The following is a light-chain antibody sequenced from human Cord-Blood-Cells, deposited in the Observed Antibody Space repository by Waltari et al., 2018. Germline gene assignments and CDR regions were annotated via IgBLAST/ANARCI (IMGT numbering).Light chain of an antibody. V-gene: IGLV2-14*01. Sequence: QPTLTPPAPVSGSPGQSTTLSCPRTTSDVAGDNYAYWYQQHPGTAPELMSYEASNRPAGVSNRCSGSKSGNTASLTISGLQAEDEADYYCSSYTSSSALVFGGGTKLTVL. J-gene: IGLJ2*01. CDR1: TSDVAGDNY. CDR2: EAS. CDR3: SSYTSSSALV.